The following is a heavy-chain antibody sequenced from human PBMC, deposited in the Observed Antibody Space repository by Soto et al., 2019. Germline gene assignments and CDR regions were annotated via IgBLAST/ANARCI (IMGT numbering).Heavy chain of an antibody. Sequence: GGSLRLSCAASGFTFSSHWMSWVRQAPGKGLEWVANIKQDGSEKYYVDSVKGRFTISRDNGKNSLFLQMNSLRAEDTAVYYCARAVRGPDYWGQGTLVTVSS. CDR3: ARAVRGPDY. CDR2: IKQDGSEK. J-gene: IGHJ4*02. CDR1: GFTFSSHW. V-gene: IGHV3-7*01.